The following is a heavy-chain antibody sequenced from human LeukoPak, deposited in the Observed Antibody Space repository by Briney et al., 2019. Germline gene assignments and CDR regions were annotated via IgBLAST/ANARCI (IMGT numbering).Heavy chain of an antibody. D-gene: IGHD3-3*01. CDR3: ARAYDFWSGYYPNLRYNWFDP. V-gene: IGHV4-39*01. Sequence: PSETLSLTCTVSGGSISSSSYYWGWIRQPPGKGLEWIGSIYYSGSTYYNPSLKSQVTISVDTSKNQFSLKLSSVTAADTAVYYCARAYDFWSGYYPNLRYNWFDPWGQGTLVTVSS. J-gene: IGHJ5*02. CDR1: GGSISSSSYY. CDR2: IYYSGST.